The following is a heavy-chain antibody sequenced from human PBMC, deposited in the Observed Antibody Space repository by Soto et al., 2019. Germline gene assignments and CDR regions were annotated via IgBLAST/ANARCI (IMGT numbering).Heavy chain of an antibody. CDR2: IYKSGNS. Sequence: QVQLRESGPALVKSSETLSLVCTVSGGSVSGSYWSWIRQTPGKGLEWIGYIYKSGNSNDNPSLKSRLTLSIDPSKNQFSLNVSSVTPEATAIYYGAKDLGSIWGQGVLVTVSS. V-gene: IGHV4-59*02. CDR1: GGSVSGSY. J-gene: IGHJ4*02. CDR3: AKDLGSI. D-gene: IGHD2-15*01.